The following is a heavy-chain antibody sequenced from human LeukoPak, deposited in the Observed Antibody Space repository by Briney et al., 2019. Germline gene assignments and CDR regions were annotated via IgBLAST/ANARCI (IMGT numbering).Heavy chain of an antibody. CDR2: IHYSGST. CDR3: ARVRLVGATDYFDY. Sequence: SETLSLTCTVSGDSISSYYWSWIRQPPGKGLEWIGYIHYSGSTNYNPSLKSRVTISIDTSKNQFSLKVTSVTAADTALYSCARVRLVGATDYFDYWGQGTLVTVSS. CDR1: GDSISSYY. J-gene: IGHJ4*02. D-gene: IGHD1-26*01. V-gene: IGHV4-59*01.